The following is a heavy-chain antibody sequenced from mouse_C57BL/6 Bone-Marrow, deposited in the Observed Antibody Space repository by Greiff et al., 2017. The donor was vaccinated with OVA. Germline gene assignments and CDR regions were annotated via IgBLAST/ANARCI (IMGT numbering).Heavy chain of an antibody. Sequence: QVHVKQPGAELVKPGASVKMSCKASGYTFTSYWITWVKQRPGQGLEWIGDIYPGSGSTNYNEKFKSKATLTVDTSSSTAYMQLSSLTSEDSAVYYCARGLLLRPFDYWGQGTTLTVSS. V-gene: IGHV1-55*01. D-gene: IGHD1-2*01. CDR1: GYTFTSYW. CDR3: ARGLLLRPFDY. J-gene: IGHJ2*01. CDR2: IYPGSGST.